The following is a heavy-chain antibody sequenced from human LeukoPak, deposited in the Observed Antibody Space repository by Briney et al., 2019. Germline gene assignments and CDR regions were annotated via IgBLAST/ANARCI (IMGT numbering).Heavy chain of an antibody. CDR2: INPNSGGT. Sequence: ASVKVSCKASGYTFTGYYMHWVRQAPGQGLEWMGRINPNSGGTNYAQKFQGRVTMTRDTSISTAYMELSRLRSDDTAVYYCARDRVRVVVPAAIFWFDPWGQGTLVTVS. D-gene: IGHD2-2*01. J-gene: IGHJ5*02. CDR3: ARDRVRVVVPAAIFWFDP. CDR1: GYTFTGYY. V-gene: IGHV1-2*06.